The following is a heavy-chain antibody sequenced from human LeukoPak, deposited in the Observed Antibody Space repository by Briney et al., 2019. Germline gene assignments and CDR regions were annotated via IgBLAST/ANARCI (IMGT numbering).Heavy chain of an antibody. CDR2: IIPILGIA. Sequence: SVKVSCKASGGTFSSYAISWVRQAPGQGLEWMGRIIPILGIANYAQKFQGRVTITADKSTSTAYMELSSLRSEDTAVYYCARGTNLVGEQADDAFDIWGQGTMVTVSS. CDR1: GGTFSSYA. V-gene: IGHV1-69*04. CDR3: ARGTNLVGEQADDAFDI. D-gene: IGHD1-14*01. J-gene: IGHJ3*02.